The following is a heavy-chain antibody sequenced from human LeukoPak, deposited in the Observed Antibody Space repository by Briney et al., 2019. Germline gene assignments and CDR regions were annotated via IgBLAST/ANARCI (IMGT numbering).Heavy chain of an antibody. D-gene: IGHD6-13*01. CDR1: GGSISSGGYY. Sequence: PSQALSLTCTVSGGSISSGGYYWSWIRQHPGKGLEWIGYIYYSGSTYYNPSLKSRVTISVDTSKNQFSLKLSSVTAADTAVYYCARERSSNMFDYWGQGTLVTVSS. V-gene: IGHV4-31*03. J-gene: IGHJ4*02. CDR2: IYYSGST. CDR3: ARERSSNMFDY.